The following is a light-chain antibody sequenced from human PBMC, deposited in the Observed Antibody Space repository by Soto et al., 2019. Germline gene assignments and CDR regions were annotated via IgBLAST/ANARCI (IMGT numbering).Light chain of an antibody. Sequence: DIQMTQSPSSVSASVGDRVTITCRATQGLSDSLAWYQQKPGKAPKLLISVTSRLQSGVPSRFIGSASGTDFTLTIDRLQPEDLATDDGQQCHNWPLTFGQGTRLEIK. J-gene: IGKJ5*01. CDR1: QGLSDS. CDR3: QQCHNWPLT. CDR2: VTS. V-gene: IGKV1-12*01.